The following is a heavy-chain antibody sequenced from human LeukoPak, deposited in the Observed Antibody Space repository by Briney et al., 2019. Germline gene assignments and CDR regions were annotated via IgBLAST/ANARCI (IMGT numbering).Heavy chain of an antibody. CDR2: ISGSGGST. V-gene: IGHV3-23*01. J-gene: IGHJ4*02. CDR3: AGALYGSGSYYNVLV. Sequence: PGGSLRLSCKDSGFTFYKFAMTWIRQSPEKGLEWVSAISGSGGSTYYADSVKGRFTISRDNSKNTLYLQMNSLRAEDTAVYYCAGALYGSGSYYNVLVWGQGTLVTVSS. CDR1: GFTFYKFA. D-gene: IGHD3-10*01.